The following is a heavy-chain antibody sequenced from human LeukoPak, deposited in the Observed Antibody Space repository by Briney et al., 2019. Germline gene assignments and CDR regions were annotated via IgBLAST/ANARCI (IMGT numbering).Heavy chain of an antibody. D-gene: IGHD3-10*01. V-gene: IGHV3-7*01. CDR2: IKPDGSEK. Sequence: PGGSLGLSCAASGFSFSTYWTSWVRQAPGKGPEWVASIKPDGSEKYYVDSVTGRFTISRDNAKNSLYLQMSNLKPEDTAVYYCAREGNWGQGTLVTVSS. CDR3: AREGN. J-gene: IGHJ4*02. CDR1: GFSFSTYW.